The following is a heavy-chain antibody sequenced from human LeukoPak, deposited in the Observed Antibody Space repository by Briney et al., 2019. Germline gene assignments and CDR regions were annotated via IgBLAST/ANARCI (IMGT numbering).Heavy chain of an antibody. V-gene: IGHV3-21*01. D-gene: IGHD6-13*01. CDR3: ASDAGYSSKPQQH. CDR2: ISSSSSYI. CDR1: GFTFSSYS. J-gene: IGHJ4*02. Sequence: GGSLRLSCAASGFTFSSYSMNWVRQAPGKGLEWVSSISSSSSYIYYADSVKGRFTISRDNAKNSLYLQMNSLRTEDTAVYYCASDAGYSSKPQQHWGQGTLVTVSS.